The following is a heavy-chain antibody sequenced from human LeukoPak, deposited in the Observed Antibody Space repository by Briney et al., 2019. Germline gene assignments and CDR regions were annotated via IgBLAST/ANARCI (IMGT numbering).Heavy chain of an antibody. J-gene: IGHJ4*02. CDR1: GFTFSGYG. Sequence: PGRSLRLSCAASGFTFSGYGMHWVRQAPGKGLEWVAVISYDGSNKYYADSVKGRFTISRDNSKNTLYLQMNSLRAEDTAVYYCAKEDDYGDLYDYWGQGTPVTVSS. V-gene: IGHV3-30*18. CDR3: AKEDDYGDLYDY. D-gene: IGHD4-17*01. CDR2: ISYDGSNK.